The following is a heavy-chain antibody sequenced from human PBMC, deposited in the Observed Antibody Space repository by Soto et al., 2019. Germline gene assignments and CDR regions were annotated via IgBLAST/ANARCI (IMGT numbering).Heavy chain of an antibody. CDR1: GFTFSSYG. J-gene: IGHJ4*02. CDR3: AKARYSGYDSSTFFDY. V-gene: IGHV3-30*18. CDR2: ISYDGSNK. D-gene: IGHD5-12*01. Sequence: GGSLRLSCAASGFTFSSYGMHWVRQAPGKGLEWVAVISYDGSNKYYADSVKGRFTISRDNSKNTLYLQMNSLRAEDTAVYYCAKARYSGYDSSTFFDYWGQGTLVTVSS.